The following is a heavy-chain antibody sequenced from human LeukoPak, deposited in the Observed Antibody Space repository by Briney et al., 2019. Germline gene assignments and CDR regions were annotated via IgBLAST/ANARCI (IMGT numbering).Heavy chain of an antibody. CDR3: ARGLEAAAGIYFDY. CDR2: INHSGST. V-gene: IGHV4-34*01. CDR1: GGSLSGYY. Sequence: SVTLSLTCAVYGGSLSGYYWSWIRQPPGKGLEWIGEINHSGSTNYNPSLKSRVTISVDTSKNQFSLKLSSVTAADTAVYYCARGLEAAAGIYFDYWGQGTLVTVSS. D-gene: IGHD6-13*01. J-gene: IGHJ4*02.